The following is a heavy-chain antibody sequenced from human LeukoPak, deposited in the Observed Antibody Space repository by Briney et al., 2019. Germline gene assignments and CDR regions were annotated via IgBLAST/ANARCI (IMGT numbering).Heavy chain of an antibody. J-gene: IGHJ5*02. V-gene: IGHV1-69-2*01. CDR1: GYTFTDYY. D-gene: IGHD2-2*01. Sequence: GASVKISCKASGYTFTDYYMHWVQQAPGKGLEWMGRVDPEDGETIYAEKFQGRVTITADTSTDTAYMELSSLRSEDTAVHYCATLWPTYCSSTSCYGGWFDPWGQGTLVTVSS. CDR2: VDPEDGET. CDR3: ATLWPTYCSSTSCYGGWFDP.